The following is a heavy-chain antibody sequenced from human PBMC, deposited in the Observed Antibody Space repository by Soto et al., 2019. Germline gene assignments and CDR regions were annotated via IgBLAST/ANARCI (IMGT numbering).Heavy chain of an antibody. V-gene: IGHV3-15*07. J-gene: IGHJ6*02. CDR3: TTGSVEGV. CDR1: GFAFSSAW. D-gene: IGHD2-15*01. Sequence: EEQLVESGGGLVKPGGSLRLSCAASGFAFSSAWMNWVRQAPGKGLEWVGRIKTSNEGGTTDYPAPMKGRFTISRDDSKNTLYLQMNSLKTEDTALYYCTTGSVEGVWGQGTTVTVSS. CDR2: IKTSNEGGTT.